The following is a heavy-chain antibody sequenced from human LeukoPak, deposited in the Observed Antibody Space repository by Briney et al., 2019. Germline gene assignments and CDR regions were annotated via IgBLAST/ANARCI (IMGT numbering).Heavy chain of an antibody. J-gene: IGHJ5*02. CDR3: ARGSARITIFGVVINWFDP. Sequence: ASVKVSCKASGGTFTSYAFAWVRQAPGQGLEWMGWINPNSGGTNYAQKFQGRVTMTRDTSISTAYMELSRLRSDDTAVYYCARGSARITIFGVVINWFDPWGQGTLVTVSS. CDR2: INPNSGGT. CDR1: GGTFTSYA. V-gene: IGHV1-2*02. D-gene: IGHD3-3*01.